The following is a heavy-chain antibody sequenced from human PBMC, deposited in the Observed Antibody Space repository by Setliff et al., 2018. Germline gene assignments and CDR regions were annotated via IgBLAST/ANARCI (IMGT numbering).Heavy chain of an antibody. J-gene: IGHJ4*01. V-gene: IGHV4-39*01. Sequence: SETLSLTCTVSDDPFTSSRYYWGWTRQAPGSGLEWIGSISYSGTPYYNASVESRVTISIDTSRNQFSLELRSVTVADTATYYCVRPGGTTVVARHFDYWGSGILVTVSS. CDR1: DDPFTSSRYY. D-gene: IGHD2-15*01. CDR2: ISYSGTP. CDR3: VRPGGTTVVARHFDY.